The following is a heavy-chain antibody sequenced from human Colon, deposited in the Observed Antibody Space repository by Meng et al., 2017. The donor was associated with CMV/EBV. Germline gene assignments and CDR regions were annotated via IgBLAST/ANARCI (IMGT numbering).Heavy chain of an antibody. D-gene: IGHD3-9*01. CDR3: ARVAFDIMTGSVYYFDY. CDR2: IKQDGSDN. V-gene: IGHV3-7*01. CDR1: GFIFTNYW. Sequence: GGSLRLSCAASGFIFTNYWMSWLRQAPGHGLEWVANIKQDGSDNYYMDSVKGRFTISRDDTVNSLYLQMNSLRAEDAAVYFCARVAFDIMTGSVYYFDYWGQGALVTVSS. J-gene: IGHJ4*02.